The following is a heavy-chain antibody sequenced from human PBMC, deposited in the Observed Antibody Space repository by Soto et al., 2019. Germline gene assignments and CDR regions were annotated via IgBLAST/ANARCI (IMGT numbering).Heavy chain of an antibody. CDR3: AKDILKNVYGDSLDY. J-gene: IGHJ4*02. D-gene: IGHD4-17*01. Sequence: EVQLLESGGGLVQPGGSLRLSCAASGFTFSSYAMSWVRQAPGKGLEWVSAIRGSGGSTYYADSVKGRFTISRDNSKNTLYLQMNSLRAEDTAVYYCAKDILKNVYGDSLDYWGQGTLVTVSS. V-gene: IGHV3-23*01. CDR1: GFTFSSYA. CDR2: IRGSGGST.